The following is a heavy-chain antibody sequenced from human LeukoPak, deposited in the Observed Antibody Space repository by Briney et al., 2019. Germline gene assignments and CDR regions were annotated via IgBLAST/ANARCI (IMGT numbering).Heavy chain of an antibody. Sequence: PGGSLRLSCAASGFNLTKYNMNWVRQAPGKGPEWVSYIDARSGITYYADSVQGRFTISRDDARESVFLQMDGLRVDDTAVYYCARTYDFGRGPPGDAFDNWGPGTWVIVSA. CDR3: ARTYDFGRGPPGDAFDN. D-gene: IGHD3-3*01. CDR1: GFNLTKYN. CDR2: IDARSGIT. J-gene: IGHJ3*02. V-gene: IGHV3-48*01.